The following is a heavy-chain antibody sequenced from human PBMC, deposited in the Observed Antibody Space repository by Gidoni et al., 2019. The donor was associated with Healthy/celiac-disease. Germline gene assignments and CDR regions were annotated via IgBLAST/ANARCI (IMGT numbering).Heavy chain of an antibody. J-gene: IGHJ5*02. Sequence: QVQLVQSGAEVQKPGSSVKVPCKASGGTFSRYAISWVRQAPRQGLEWMGGIIPIFGTANYAQKFQGRVTITADESTSTAYMELSSLRSEDTAVYYCARDRGDSSSERVGFDPWGQGTLVTVSS. V-gene: IGHV1-69*01. CDR1: GGTFSRYA. CDR3: ARDRGDSSSERVGFDP. D-gene: IGHD6-6*01. CDR2: IIPIFGTA.